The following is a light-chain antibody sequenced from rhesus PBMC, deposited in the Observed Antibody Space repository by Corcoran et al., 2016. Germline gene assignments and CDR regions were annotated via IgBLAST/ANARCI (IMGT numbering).Light chain of an antibody. J-gene: IGKJ2*01. CDR2: KAS. V-gene: IGKV1-74*01. CDR3: KHGYGTPFS. Sequence: DIRMTQSPSSLSASVGDRITITCRASENVNNYLNWYQQKPGKAPKLLIYKASTLQSGVPSSFGGSGAGTDYTFTISSLQPEDVATYYCKHGYGTPFSFGQGTKVEI. CDR1: ENVNNY.